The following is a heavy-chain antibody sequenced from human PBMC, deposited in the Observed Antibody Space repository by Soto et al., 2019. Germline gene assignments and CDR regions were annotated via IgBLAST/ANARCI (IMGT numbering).Heavy chain of an antibody. CDR1: GFTFSSYA. J-gene: IGHJ4*02. CDR3: ARVMGEQWLVRGFDY. D-gene: IGHD6-19*01. V-gene: IGHV3-30-3*01. CDR2: ISYDGGNK. Sequence: GGSLRLSCAASGFTFSSYAMHWVRQAPGKGLEWVAVISYDGGNKYYADSVKGRFTISRDNSKNTLYLQMNSLRAEDTAVYYCARVMGEQWLVRGFDYWGQGTLVTVSS.